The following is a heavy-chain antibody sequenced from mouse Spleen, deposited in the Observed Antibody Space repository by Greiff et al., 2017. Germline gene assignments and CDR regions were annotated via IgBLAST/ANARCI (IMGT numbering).Heavy chain of an antibody. CDR3: ARDNYGPDGGSLFAY. D-gene: IGHD1-1*02. Sequence: EVKLMESGGGLVKPGGSLKLSCAASGFTFSDYYMYWVRQTPEKRLEWVATISDGGSYTYYPDSVKGRFTISRDNAKNNLYLQMSSLKSEDTAMYYCARDNYGPDGGSLFAYRGQGTLVTVSA. CDR1: GFTFSDYY. V-gene: IGHV5-4*02. J-gene: IGHJ3*01. CDR2: ISDGGSYT.